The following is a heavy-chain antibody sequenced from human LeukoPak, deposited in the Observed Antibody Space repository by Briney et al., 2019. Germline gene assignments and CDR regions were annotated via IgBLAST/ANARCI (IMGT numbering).Heavy chain of an antibody. Sequence: GGSLRLSCAASGFTVNNNYMSWVRQAPGKGLEWVSVIYSGGSTYYADSVKGRFTISRDNAKNTLYLQMNSLRAEDTAVYYCARDDYGDYFFPYWGQGTLVTVSS. J-gene: IGHJ4*02. CDR1: GFTVNNNY. CDR3: ARDDYGDYFFPY. D-gene: IGHD4-17*01. CDR2: IYSGGST. V-gene: IGHV3-66*01.